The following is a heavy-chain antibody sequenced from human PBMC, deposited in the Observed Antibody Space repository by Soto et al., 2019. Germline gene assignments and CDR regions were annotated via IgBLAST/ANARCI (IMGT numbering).Heavy chain of an antibody. V-gene: IGHV3-9*01. Sequence: EVQLVESGGGLVQPGRSLRLSCAASGFTFDDYAMHWVRQAPGKGLEWVSGISWNSGSIGYADSVKGRFTISRDNAKNSLYLQMNSLRAEDTALYYCAKDMFPMVRGVFDYWGQGTLVTVSS. J-gene: IGHJ4*02. D-gene: IGHD3-10*01. CDR2: ISWNSGSI. CDR1: GFTFDDYA. CDR3: AKDMFPMVRGVFDY.